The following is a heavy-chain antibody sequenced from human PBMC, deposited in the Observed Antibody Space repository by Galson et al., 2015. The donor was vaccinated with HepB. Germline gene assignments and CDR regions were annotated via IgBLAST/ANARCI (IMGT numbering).Heavy chain of an antibody. D-gene: IGHD2-8*01. CDR1: GFTFSSYA. CDR2: MSDNGDNT. CDR3: AKDGIMVSNNPYQLHF. Sequence: SLRLSCAASGFTFSSYAIMWVRQAPGKGLEWVSGMSDNGDNTFYADSVKGRFTISRDISKNTVYLQMNSLRVEETAVYYCAKDGIMVSNNPYQLHFWGQGTLVSVSS. J-gene: IGHJ4*02. V-gene: IGHV3-23*01.